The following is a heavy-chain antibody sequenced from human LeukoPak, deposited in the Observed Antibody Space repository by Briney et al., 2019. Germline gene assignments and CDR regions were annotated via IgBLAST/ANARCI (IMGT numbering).Heavy chain of an antibody. Sequence: ASVRDSCKASGYTFTSYGISWVRQAPGQGLEWMGWISAYNGNTNYAQKLQGRVTMTTDTSTSTAYMELRSLRSDDTAVYYCARAWEAVANNYGVIDYWGQGTLVTVSS. J-gene: IGHJ4*02. D-gene: IGHD4-17*01. V-gene: IGHV1-18*01. CDR2: ISAYNGNT. CDR3: ARAWEAVANNYGVIDY. CDR1: GYTFTSYG.